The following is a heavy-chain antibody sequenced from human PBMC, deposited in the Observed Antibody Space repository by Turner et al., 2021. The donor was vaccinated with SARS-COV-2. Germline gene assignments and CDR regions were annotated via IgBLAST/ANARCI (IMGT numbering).Heavy chain of an antibody. Sequence: QVQLVESGGGVVQPGRSLRLSCAASGFTFSSYVMHWVRQAPGKGLEWVALISYDGSNKYYADSVKGRFTISRDNSKNTLYLQMNSLRAEDTAVYYCAKGEWGSGWSDWGQGTLVTVS. CDR2: ISYDGSNK. J-gene: IGHJ4*02. D-gene: IGHD6-19*01. V-gene: IGHV3-30*18. CDR3: AKGEWGSGWSD. CDR1: GFTFSSYV.